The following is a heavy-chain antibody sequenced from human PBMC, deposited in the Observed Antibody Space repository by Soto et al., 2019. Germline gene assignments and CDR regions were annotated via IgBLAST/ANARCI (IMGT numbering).Heavy chain of an antibody. D-gene: IGHD2-15*01. CDR3: ARVHRTPTTAPVVTYFHFDY. Sequence: QVQLQESGPGLVKPSQTLSLTCPVSGGSISSGGYYWSWIRQHPGKGLEWIGYIYYSGSTYYNPSLKSRVTISVDTSKNQFSLKLSSVTAADTAVYYCARVHRTPTTAPVVTYFHFDYWGQGTLVTVSS. V-gene: IGHV4-31*03. CDR2: IYYSGST. CDR1: GGSISSGGYY. J-gene: IGHJ4*02.